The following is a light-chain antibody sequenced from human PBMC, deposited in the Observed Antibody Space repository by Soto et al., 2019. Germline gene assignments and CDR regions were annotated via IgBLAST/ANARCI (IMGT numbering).Light chain of an antibody. CDR1: QSVNNN. CDR2: GAS. CDR3: QQYNDWPRS. J-gene: IGKJ1*01. Sequence: EIVMTQSPATLSVSPGERATLSCRASQSVNNNLAWYQQKPGQVPRLLIHGASTRATGIPARFSGSGSGTEFTLTISSLQSEDFEIYYCQQYNDWPRSFGQGTKVEIK. V-gene: IGKV3-15*01.